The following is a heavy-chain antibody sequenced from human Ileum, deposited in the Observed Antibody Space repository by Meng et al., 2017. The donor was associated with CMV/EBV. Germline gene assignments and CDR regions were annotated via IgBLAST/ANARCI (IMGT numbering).Heavy chain of an antibody. D-gene: IGHD2-2*01. V-gene: IGHV4-4*07. J-gene: IGHJ4*02. CDR3: AREKSSCTSSTCYGVDS. Sequence: VPLYESGPGLVKPSENLSCTCPVSDGSISSYYCSWILQSAGKGLEWIGRSHTSGTTNYIPSLRSRVTLSLDTSKDQFSLKLTSVTAAATAVYYCAREKSSCTSSTCYGVDSWGQGTLVTVSS. CDR1: DGSISSYY. CDR2: SHTSGTT.